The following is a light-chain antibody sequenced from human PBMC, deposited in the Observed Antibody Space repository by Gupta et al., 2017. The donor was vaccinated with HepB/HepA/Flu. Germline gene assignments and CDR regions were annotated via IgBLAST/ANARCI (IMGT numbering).Light chain of an antibody. J-gene: IGLJ2*01. CDR1: KLGDKY. Sequence: YELSQPPSVSVSPGQTASITCSGDKLGDKYACWYQQKPGQSPVLVIYQDSKRPSGIPERFSGSNSGNTATLTISGTQAMDEADYYCQTWDSSTAVFGGGTKLTVL. V-gene: IGLV3-1*01. CDR3: QTWDSSTAV. CDR2: QDS.